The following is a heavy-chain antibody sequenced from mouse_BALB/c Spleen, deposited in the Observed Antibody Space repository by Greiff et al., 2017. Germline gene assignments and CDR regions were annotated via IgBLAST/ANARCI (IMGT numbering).Heavy chain of an antibody. D-gene: IGHD2-3*01. J-gene: IGHJ3*01. CDR1: GFNIKDTY. CDR2: IDPANGNT. V-gene: IGHV14-3*02. CDR3: ARGGLLLRFAY. Sequence: VQLQQSGAELVKPGASVKLSCSASGFNIKDTYMHWVKQRPEQGLEWIGRIDPANGNTKYDPKFQGKATITADTSSNTAYLQLSSLTSEDTAVYYCARGGLLLRFAYWGQGTLVTVSA.